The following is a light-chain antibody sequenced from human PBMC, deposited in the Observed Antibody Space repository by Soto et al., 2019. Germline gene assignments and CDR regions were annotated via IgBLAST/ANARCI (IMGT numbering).Light chain of an antibody. CDR1: QDITNS. CDR3: QQSYRTPT. J-gene: IGKJ5*01. Sequence: IQMTQSPSSLSASIGDRVTITCQASQDITNSLNWYQQKPGKAPKLLIYGASTLQSGVPSRFSGSGSGTDYTLTISSLQPEDFATYYCQQSYRTPTFGQGTRLEIK. V-gene: IGKV1-39*01. CDR2: GAS.